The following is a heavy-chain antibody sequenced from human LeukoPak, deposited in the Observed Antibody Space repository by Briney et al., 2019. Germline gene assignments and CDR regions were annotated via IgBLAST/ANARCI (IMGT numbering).Heavy chain of an antibody. CDR2: IYYSGST. J-gene: IGHJ3*02. Sequence: SSETLSLTCTVSGGSISSYCWSWIRQPPGKGLEWIGYIYYSGSTNYNPSLKSRVTISVDTSKNQFSLKLSSVTAADTAVYYCARHVYDSSGYGAFDIWGQGTMVTVSS. CDR1: GGSISSYC. D-gene: IGHD3-22*01. V-gene: IGHV4-59*08. CDR3: ARHVYDSSGYGAFDI.